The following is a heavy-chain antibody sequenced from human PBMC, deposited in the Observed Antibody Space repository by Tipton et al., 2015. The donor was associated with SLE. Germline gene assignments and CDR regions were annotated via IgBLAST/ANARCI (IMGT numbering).Heavy chain of an antibody. V-gene: IGHV4-59*01. CDR3: ANYHYDATGSQSVNY. J-gene: IGHJ4*02. Sequence: TLSLTCTVSGGSISRYYWNWIRQPPGKGLEWIGYIFYSGSTNYSPSLRSRVTISVDTSKNQFSLKLTSVTAADTAVYYCANYHYDATGSQSVNYWGQGALVTVSS. CDR2: IFYSGST. CDR1: GGSISRYY. D-gene: IGHD3-16*01.